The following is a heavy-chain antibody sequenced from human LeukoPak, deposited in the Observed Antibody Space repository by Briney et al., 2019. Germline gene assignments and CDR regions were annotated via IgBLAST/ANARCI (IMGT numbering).Heavy chain of an antibody. Sequence: GGSLRLSCAASGFTFSSYAMHWVRQAPGKGLEWVAVISYDGSNKYYADSVKGRFTISRDNPKNTLYLQMNSLRAEDTAVYYCARDHFDYWGQGTLVTVSS. CDR3: ARDHFDY. V-gene: IGHV3-30*04. CDR2: ISYDGSNK. CDR1: GFTFSSYA. J-gene: IGHJ4*02.